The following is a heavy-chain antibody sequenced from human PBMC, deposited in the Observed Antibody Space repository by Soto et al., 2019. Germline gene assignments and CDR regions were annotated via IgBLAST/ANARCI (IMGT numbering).Heavy chain of an antibody. V-gene: IGHV4-34*01. D-gene: IGHD4-4*01. Sequence: SETLSLTCPVYGGSLSGYYWSWIRQPPGKGLEWIGEINHSGSTNYNPSLKSRVTISVDTSKNQFSLKLSSVTAADTAVYYCARGQYSNYGPYYFDYWGQGTLVTVAS. CDR3: ARGQYSNYGPYYFDY. CDR2: INHSGST. J-gene: IGHJ4*02. CDR1: GGSLSGYY.